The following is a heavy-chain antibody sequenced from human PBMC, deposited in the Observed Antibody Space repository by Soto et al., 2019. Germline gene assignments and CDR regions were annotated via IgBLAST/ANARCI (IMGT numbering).Heavy chain of an antibody. V-gene: IGHV3-48*04. D-gene: IGHD1-26*01. CDR1: GFTFSTHA. J-gene: IGHJ4*02. CDR2: IHGTRSII. CDR3: TRGGTSVSYWGRFDY. Sequence: GGSLRLSCAVSGFTFSTHAMNWVRQAPGKGLEWVAYIHGTRSIIYYADSVKGRFTISRDNAKNTLYLQMDSLRADDTAVYYCTRGGTSVSYWGRFDYWGQGTLVTVPQ.